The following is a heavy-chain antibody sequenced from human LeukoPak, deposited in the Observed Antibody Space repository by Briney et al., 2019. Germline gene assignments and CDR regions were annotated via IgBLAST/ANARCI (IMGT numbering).Heavy chain of an antibody. CDR1: GYTFPSHG. CDR2: INAGYGNT. Sequence: GASVKVSCKASGYTFPSHGMHWVRQAPGKMIEWMGWINAGYGNTKYSQKFQDRVTITRDTSATTAYMELSSLKSEDTAVYYCARATSSSWYETVFDYCGQGTLVIVSS. CDR3: ARATSSSWYETVFDY. D-gene: IGHD6-13*01. V-gene: IGHV1-3*01. J-gene: IGHJ4*02.